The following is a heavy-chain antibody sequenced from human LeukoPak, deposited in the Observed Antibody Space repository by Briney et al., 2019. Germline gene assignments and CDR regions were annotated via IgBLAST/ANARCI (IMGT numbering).Heavy chain of an antibody. J-gene: IGHJ4*02. Sequence: SETLSPTCTVSGGSISSYYWSWIRQPPGKGLEWIGYIYYSGSTNYNPSLKSRVTISVDTSKNQFSLKLSSVTAADTAVYYCARGSGGLEWLQEYYFDYWGQGTLVTVSS. CDR3: ARGSGGLEWLQEYYFDY. CDR1: GGSISSYY. V-gene: IGHV4-59*12. D-gene: IGHD3-3*01. CDR2: IYYSGST.